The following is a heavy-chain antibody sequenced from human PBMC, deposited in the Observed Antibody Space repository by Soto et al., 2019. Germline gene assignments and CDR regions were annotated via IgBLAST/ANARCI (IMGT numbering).Heavy chain of an antibody. V-gene: IGHV4-31*03. Sequence: QVQLQESGPGLVKPSQTLSLNCTVSGGSINRERSYWGWIRQSPGRGLEWVGYISHNGMSWYNPSLQSWVSISIDKSKDHFSLEVRSVTAADTAFYYCARGEIVMVDWGQGALVTVSS. D-gene: IGHD3-22*01. CDR3: ARGEIVMVD. CDR2: ISHNGMS. CDR1: GGSINRERSY. J-gene: IGHJ4*02.